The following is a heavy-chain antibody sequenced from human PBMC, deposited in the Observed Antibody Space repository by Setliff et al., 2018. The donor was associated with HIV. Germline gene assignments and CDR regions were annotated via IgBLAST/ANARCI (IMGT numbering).Heavy chain of an antibody. CDR3: VRGKRYAYTSGGLDV. Sequence: PGGSLRLSCAAFGFTFRSYEMNWVRQAPGKGLEWVSYISASGSTIYYVDSVKGRFTISRDNAKNSLYLQMNSLGVEDTAIYFCVRGKRYAYTSGGLDVWGQGTTVTVS. CDR2: ISASGSTI. J-gene: IGHJ6*02. V-gene: IGHV3-48*03. D-gene: IGHD3-16*01. CDR1: GFTFRSYE.